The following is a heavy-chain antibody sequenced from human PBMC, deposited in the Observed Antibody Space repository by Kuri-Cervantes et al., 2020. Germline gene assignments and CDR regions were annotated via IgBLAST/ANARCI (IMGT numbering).Heavy chain of an antibody. CDR1: GFTFSSHA. CDR3: ARLSSNGGKDH. V-gene: IGHV3-23*01. J-gene: IGHJ4*02. D-gene: IGHD6-19*01. CDR2: ITGSGDST. Sequence: GESLKISCAASGFTFSSHAMSWVRQAPGKGLEWVSTITGSGDSTYNADSVKGRFTISRDNAKNMLYLQMNSLRADDTAVYYCARLSSNGGKDHWGPGALVTVSS.